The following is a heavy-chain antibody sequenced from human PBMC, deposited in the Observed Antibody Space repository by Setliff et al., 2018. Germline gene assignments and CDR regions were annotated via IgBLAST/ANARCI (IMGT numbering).Heavy chain of an antibody. V-gene: IGHV3-11*04. CDR3: AGPSFDY. Sequence: PGGSLRLSCAASGFTFSDYYMTWIRQAPGKGLEWVSYISRGGNTIYYADSVKGRFTISRDNARDSLFLQMNTLRAEDTAVYYCAGPSFDYWGQGTLVTVS. J-gene: IGHJ4*02. CDR1: GFTFSDYY. CDR2: ISRGGNTI.